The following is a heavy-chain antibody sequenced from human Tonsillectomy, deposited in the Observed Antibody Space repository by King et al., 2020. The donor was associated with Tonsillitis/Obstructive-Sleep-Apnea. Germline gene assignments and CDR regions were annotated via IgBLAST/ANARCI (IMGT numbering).Heavy chain of an antibody. V-gene: IGHV3-49*04. CDR3: TRGSGGFDY. CDR1: GFTFGDYP. D-gene: IGHD2-15*01. J-gene: IGHJ4*02. Sequence: VQLVESGRGLVQPGRSLRLSCKASGFTFGDYPMNWVRQAPGKGLKWVGFIRSKAYGGTTEYAASVKGRFTISRDDSKSIAYLQMNSLKTEDTAVYYCTRGSGGFDYWGQGALVTVSS. CDR2: IRSKAYGGTT.